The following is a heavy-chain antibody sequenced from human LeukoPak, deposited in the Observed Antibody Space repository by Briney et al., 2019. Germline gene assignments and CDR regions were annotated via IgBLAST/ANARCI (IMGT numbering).Heavy chain of an antibody. Sequence: SETLSLTCTVSGGSISSYYWSWIRQPPGKGLEWIGQIYSYSETSDHSPSLESRVTISVDTSRSQFSLKLTSVTAADTAMYYCARAYCSITSCYTGGFDVWGQGAMVTVSS. D-gene: IGHD2-2*02. CDR1: GGSISSYY. V-gene: IGHV4-59*01. CDR3: ARAYCSITSCYTGGFDV. CDR2: IYSYSETS. J-gene: IGHJ3*01.